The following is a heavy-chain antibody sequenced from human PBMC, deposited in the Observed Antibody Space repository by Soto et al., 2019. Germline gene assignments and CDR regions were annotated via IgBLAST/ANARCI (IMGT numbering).Heavy chain of an antibody. CDR1: GGSVTTYH. V-gene: IGHV4-59*02. Sequence: QVQLQESGPGLVKPSETLSLTCAVSGGSVTTYHWTWIRQPPGKGLEWIGYIYNSGSTNYSPALKSRVTISPDTSKKQISLKVNSVTAADTAMYCCATLRDGYCYCSGMDVWGQGTSVTVSS. D-gene: IGHD3-10*01. CDR3: ATLRDGYCYCSGMDV. CDR2: IYNSGST. J-gene: IGHJ6*02.